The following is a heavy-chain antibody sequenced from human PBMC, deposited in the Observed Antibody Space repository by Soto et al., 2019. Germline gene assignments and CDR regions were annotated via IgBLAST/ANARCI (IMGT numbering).Heavy chain of an antibody. CDR2: IIPIFGTA. Sequence: ASVKVSCKASGGTFSSYAISWVRQAPGQGLEWVGGIIPIFGTANYAQKFQGRVTITADESTSTAYMELSSLRSEDTAVYYCARDIRLGELLYPNWFDPWGQGTLVTVSS. D-gene: IGHD3-10*01. J-gene: IGHJ5*02. V-gene: IGHV1-69*13. CDR1: GGTFSSYA. CDR3: ARDIRLGELLYPNWFDP.